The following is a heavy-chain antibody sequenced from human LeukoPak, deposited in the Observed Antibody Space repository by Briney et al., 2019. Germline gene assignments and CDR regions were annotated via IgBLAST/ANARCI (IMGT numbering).Heavy chain of an antibody. CDR3: ARLYGDDGSRDYGMDV. D-gene: IGHD4-17*01. Sequence: SETLSLTCTVSGGSISSYYWSWIRQPPGKGLEWIGYIYYSGSTNYNPSLKSRVTISVDTFKNQFSLKLTSVTAADTAVYYCARLYGDDGSRDYGMDVWGQGTTVTVSS. CDR2: IYYSGST. V-gene: IGHV4-59*08. J-gene: IGHJ6*02. CDR1: GGSISSYY.